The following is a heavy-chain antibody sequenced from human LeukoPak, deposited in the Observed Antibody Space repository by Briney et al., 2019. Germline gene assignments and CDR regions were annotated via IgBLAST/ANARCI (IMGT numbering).Heavy chain of an antibody. CDR3: GGGPGY. CDR1: GFIFSSHW. V-gene: IGHV3-7*01. CDR2: INRDGSDE. D-gene: IGHD2-15*01. J-gene: IGHJ4*02. Sequence: PWGSLRLSCGASGFIFSSHWMRWVRQAPGKGLEWVADINRDGSDEYYVDSVRGRFTISRDNAKNSVYLQMNSLRPDDPAVYYCGGGPGYWGQGTLVSVSS.